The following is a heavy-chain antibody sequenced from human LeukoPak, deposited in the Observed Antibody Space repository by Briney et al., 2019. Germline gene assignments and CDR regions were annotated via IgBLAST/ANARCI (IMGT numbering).Heavy chain of an antibody. V-gene: IGHV4-31*03. J-gene: IGHJ3*02. CDR2: IYYSGST. CDR1: GGAITRSGFF. D-gene: IGHD1-26*01. CDR3: ARGGNAFDI. Sequence: SETLSLTCTVSGGAITRSGFFWGWIRQPPGKGLEWIGYIYYSGSTYCNPSLKSRVTISVDTSKNQFSLKLSSVTAADTAVYYCARGGNAFDIWGQGTMVTVSS.